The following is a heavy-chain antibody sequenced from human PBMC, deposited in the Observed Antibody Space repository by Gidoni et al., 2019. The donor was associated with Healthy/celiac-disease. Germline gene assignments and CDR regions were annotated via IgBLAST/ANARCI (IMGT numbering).Heavy chain of an antibody. V-gene: IGHV3-48*01. CDR1: GFPFSSYS. J-gene: IGHJ6*02. D-gene: IGHD2-8*01. CDR3: ARSKKRGILYLDV. CDR2: ISSSSSTI. Sequence: EVQLVESGGGLVQPGGSLRLSCPASGFPFSSYSMNWVRQAPGKGLEWVSYISSSSSTIYYADSVKGRFTISRDNAKNSLYLQMNSLRAEDTAVYYCARSKKRGILYLDVWGQGTTVTVSS.